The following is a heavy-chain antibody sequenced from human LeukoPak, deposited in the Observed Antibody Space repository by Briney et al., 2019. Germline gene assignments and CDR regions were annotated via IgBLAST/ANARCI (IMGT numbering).Heavy chain of an antibody. J-gene: IGHJ5*02. V-gene: IGHV4-39*01. CDR3: ARQMAAVVFDP. D-gene: IGHD5-24*01. CDR2: IYHSGST. CDR1: GGSISSSSYY. Sequence: PSETLSLTCTVSGGSISSSSYYWGWIRQPPGKGLEWIGSIYHSGSTYYNPSLKSRVTISVDTSKNQFSLKLSSVTAADTAVYYCARQMAAVVFDPWGQGTLVTVSS.